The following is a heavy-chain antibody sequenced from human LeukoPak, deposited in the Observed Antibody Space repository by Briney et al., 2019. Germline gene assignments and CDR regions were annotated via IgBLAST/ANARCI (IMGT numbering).Heavy chain of an antibody. J-gene: IGHJ4*02. Sequence: GGSLRLSCAASGFTFSNYAMNWVRQAPGKGLEWVSVISGAGGVTYYADSVNGRFIISRDNSKNTLNLQMNSLRAEDTAVYHCARDRAYSSNRYFDYWGQGTQVTVSS. CDR1: GFTFSNYA. CDR3: ARDRAYSSNRYFDY. CDR2: ISGAGGVT. V-gene: IGHV3-23*01. D-gene: IGHD6-19*01.